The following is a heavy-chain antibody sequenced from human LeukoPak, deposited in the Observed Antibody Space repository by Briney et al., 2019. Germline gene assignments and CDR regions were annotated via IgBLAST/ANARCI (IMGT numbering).Heavy chain of an antibody. CDR2: IWYDGSNK. Sequence: GGSLRPSCAASGFTFSSYGMHWVRQAPGKGLEWVAVIWYDGSNKYYADSVKGRFTISRDNANNFLYLQMNSLRAEDTALYYCARAYKDRSLAGKKEFFQHWGQGTLVTVSS. CDR1: GFTFSSYG. CDR3: ARAYKDRSLAGKKEFFQH. D-gene: IGHD6-19*01. V-gene: IGHV3-33*01. J-gene: IGHJ1*01.